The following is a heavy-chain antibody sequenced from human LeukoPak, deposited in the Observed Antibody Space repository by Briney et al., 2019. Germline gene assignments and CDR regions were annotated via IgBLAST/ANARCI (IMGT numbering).Heavy chain of an antibody. Sequence: ASVKVSCKASGYTFTSYYMHWVRQAPGQGLEWMGIINPSGGSTSYAQKFQGRVTMTRDTSTSTVYMELSSLRSEDTAVYYCARDRFPRGYDILTGYYRGCFDYWGQGTLVTVSS. CDR1: GYTFTSYY. J-gene: IGHJ4*02. CDR2: INPSGGST. V-gene: IGHV1-46*01. CDR3: ARDRFPRGYDILTGYYRGCFDY. D-gene: IGHD3-9*01.